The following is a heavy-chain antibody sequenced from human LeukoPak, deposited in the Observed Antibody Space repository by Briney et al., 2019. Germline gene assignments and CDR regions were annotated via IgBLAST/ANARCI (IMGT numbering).Heavy chain of an antibody. Sequence: SETLSLTCTVSGGSISTGTYYWGWIRQPPGKGLECIGSIYYRGSTYYNPSPKSRVTISVDTSNNQFSLNLSSVTAADTAVYYCARRRYPGYSSGLFDYWGQGTLVTVSS. V-gene: IGHV4-39*01. CDR1: GGSISTGTYY. CDR3: ARRRYPGYSSGLFDY. J-gene: IGHJ4*02. CDR2: IYYRGST. D-gene: IGHD6-19*01.